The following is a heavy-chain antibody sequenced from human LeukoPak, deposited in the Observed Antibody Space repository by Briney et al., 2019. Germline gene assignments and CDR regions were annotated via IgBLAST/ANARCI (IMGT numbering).Heavy chain of an antibody. CDR1: GFTFSSYS. Sequence: PGGSLRLSCAASGFTFSSYSMNWVRQAPGKGLEWVSSISSSSSYIYYADSVKGRFTISRDNAKNSLYLQMNSLRAEDTAVYCCARDNSGVYYYDSSGYSDYWGQGTLVTVSS. CDR2: ISSSSSYI. V-gene: IGHV3-21*01. D-gene: IGHD3-22*01. CDR3: ARDNSGVYYYDSSGYSDY. J-gene: IGHJ4*02.